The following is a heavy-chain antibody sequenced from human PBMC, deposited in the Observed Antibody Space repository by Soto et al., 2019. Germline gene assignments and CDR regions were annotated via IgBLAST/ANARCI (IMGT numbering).Heavy chain of an antibody. J-gene: IGHJ5*02. V-gene: IGHV1-8*01. CDR1: GYTFTSYD. CDR2: MNPNSGNT. D-gene: IGHD2-2*01. Sequence: ASVKVSCKASGYTFTSYDINWVRQATGQGLEWMGWMNPNSGNTGYAQKFQGRVTMTRNTSISTAYMELSSLRSEDTAVYYCARGLRYCSSTSCLPGNWFDPWGQGTLVTVSS. CDR3: ARGLRYCSSTSCLPGNWFDP.